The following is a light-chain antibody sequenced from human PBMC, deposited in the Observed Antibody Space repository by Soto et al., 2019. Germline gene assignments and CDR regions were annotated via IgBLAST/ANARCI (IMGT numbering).Light chain of an antibody. CDR3: QQYNTYSWT. V-gene: IGKV1-5*03. CDR1: QSIKSW. CDR2: EAS. J-gene: IGKJ1*01. Sequence: DLQITQSPSTLSASVGDRVTITCRASQSIKSWLAWYQQKPGKAPKLLIYEASSLDSGVPSRFGGSGSGTEFTLTISSLQPDDFATYYCQQYNTYSWTFGQGTKVDIK.